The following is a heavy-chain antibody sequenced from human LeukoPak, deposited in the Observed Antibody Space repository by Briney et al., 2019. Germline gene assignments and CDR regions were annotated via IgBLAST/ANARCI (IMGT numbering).Heavy chain of an antibody. J-gene: IGHJ5*02. D-gene: IGHD2-15*01. CDR3: ARVAAPRWGYCSGGSCYYNWFDH. V-gene: IGHV1-8*01. Sequence: VASVTVSCRASGYTFTSYDINWVRQAAGQGLEWMGWMNPKSGNTDYAQKFQGRVTITRNTSISTAYMELSSLRSEDTAVYYCARVAAPRWGYCSGGSCYYNWFDHWGQGTLVTISS. CDR1: GYTFTSYD. CDR2: MNPKSGNT.